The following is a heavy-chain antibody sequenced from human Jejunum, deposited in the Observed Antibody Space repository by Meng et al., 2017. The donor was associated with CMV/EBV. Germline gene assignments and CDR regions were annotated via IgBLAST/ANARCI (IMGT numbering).Heavy chain of an antibody. CDR2: VSYDGTNT. CDR1: GFDFSSHA. CDR3: VRSPLSVARDFYFDH. D-gene: IGHD5/OR15-5a*01. V-gene: IGHV3-30*04. J-gene: IGHJ4*02. Sequence: GFDFSSHAMHWVRHAPGKGLEWMAVVSYDGTNTYHADSILGRFTVSRDNNRNTVSLQMKRVTSDDTGLYYCVRSPLSVARDFYFDHWGQGAQVTVSS.